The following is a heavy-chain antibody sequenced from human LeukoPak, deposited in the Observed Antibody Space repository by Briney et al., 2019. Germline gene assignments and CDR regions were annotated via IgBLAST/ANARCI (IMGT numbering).Heavy chain of an antibody. V-gene: IGHV3-21*01. D-gene: IGHD3-3*01. Sequence: PGGSLRLSCAASGFTFSSYSMNWVRQAPGKGLEWVSSISSSSSYIYYAGSVKGRFTISRDNAKNSLYLQMNSLRAEDTAVYYCARAAANYDFWSGYYDYWGQGTLVTVSS. CDR2: ISSSSSYI. J-gene: IGHJ4*02. CDR1: GFTFSSYS. CDR3: ARAAANYDFWSGYYDY.